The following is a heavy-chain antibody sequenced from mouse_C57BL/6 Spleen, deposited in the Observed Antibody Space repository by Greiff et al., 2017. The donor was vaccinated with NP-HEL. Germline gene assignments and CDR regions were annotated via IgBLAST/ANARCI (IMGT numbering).Heavy chain of an antibody. CDR2: IDPENGDT. CDR3: TSHYYGSSYAAY. CDR1: GFNIKDDY. Sequence: VQLQQSGAELVRPGASVKLSCTASGFNIKDDYMHWVKQRPEQGLEWIGWIDPENGDTEYASKFQGKATITADTSSNTAYLQLSSLTSEDTAVYYCTSHYYGSSYAAYWGQGTLVTVSA. V-gene: IGHV14-4*01. D-gene: IGHD1-1*01. J-gene: IGHJ3*01.